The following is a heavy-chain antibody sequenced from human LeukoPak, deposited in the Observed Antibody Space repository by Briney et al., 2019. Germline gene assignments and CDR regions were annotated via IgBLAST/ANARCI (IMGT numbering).Heavy chain of an antibody. Sequence: GGSLRLSCAASGFTFSSYEMNWVRQAPGKGLEWVSYITKSGSTIYYADSVKGRFTISRDNSKNTLYLQMNSLRAEDTAVYYCAKDYSSSWYYFDYWGQGTLVTVSS. J-gene: IGHJ4*02. CDR2: ITKSGSTI. CDR3: AKDYSSSWYYFDY. CDR1: GFTFSSYE. D-gene: IGHD6-13*01. V-gene: IGHV3-48*03.